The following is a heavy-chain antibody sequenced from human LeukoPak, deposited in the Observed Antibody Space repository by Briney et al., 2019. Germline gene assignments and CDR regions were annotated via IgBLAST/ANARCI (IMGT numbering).Heavy chain of an antibody. CDR3: ARYEDWYFDL. CDR1: GGSISSGGYY. V-gene: IGHV4-31*11. Sequence: SETLSLTCAVSGGSISSGGYYWSWIRQHPGKGLEWIGYIYYSGSTYYNPSLKSRVTISVDTSKNQFSLKLSSVTAADTAVYYCARYEDWYFDLWGRGALVTVSS. J-gene: IGHJ2*01. D-gene: IGHD3-3*01. CDR2: IYYSGST.